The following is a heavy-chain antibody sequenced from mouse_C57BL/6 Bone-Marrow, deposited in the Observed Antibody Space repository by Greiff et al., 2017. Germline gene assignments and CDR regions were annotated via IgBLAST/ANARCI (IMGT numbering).Heavy chain of an antibody. D-gene: IGHD2-3*01. CDR2: IYPGDGDT. Sequence: QVQLQQSGAELVKPGASVKISCKASGYAFSSYWMNWVKQRPGKGLEWIGQIYPGDGDTNYNGKFKGKATLTADKSSSTAYMQLSSLTSEDSAVYCGARYSDGYSHWYFDVWGTGTTVTVSS. J-gene: IGHJ1*03. V-gene: IGHV1-80*01. CDR1: GYAFSSYW. CDR3: ARYSDGYSHWYFDV.